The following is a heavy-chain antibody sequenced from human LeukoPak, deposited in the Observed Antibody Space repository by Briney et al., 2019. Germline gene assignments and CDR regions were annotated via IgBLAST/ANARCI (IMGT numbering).Heavy chain of an antibody. D-gene: IGHD3-22*01. CDR3: ASEITMIVVVPEVVY. V-gene: IGHV3-23*01. CDR1: GFTFTIYA. CDR2: ISGSGGST. J-gene: IGHJ4*02. Sequence: GGSLRLSCAVSGFTFTIYAMTWVRQAPGKGLEWVSAISGSGGSTYYADSVKGRFTISRDNSKNTLYLQMNSLRAEDTAVYYCASEITMIVVVPEVVYWGQGTLVTVSS.